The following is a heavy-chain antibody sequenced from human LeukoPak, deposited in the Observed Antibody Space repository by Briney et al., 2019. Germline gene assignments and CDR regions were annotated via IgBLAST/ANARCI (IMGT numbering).Heavy chain of an antibody. V-gene: IGHV1-18*01. D-gene: IGHD2-2*01. CDR2: TSAYNGNT. CDR1: GYTFTSYG. Sequence: ASVKVSCKASGYTFTSYGISWVRQAPGQGLEWMGWTSAYNGNTNYAQKLQGRVTMTTDTSTSTAYMELRSLRSDDTAVYYCARDGQPIVVVPAAIWFDPWGQGTLVTVSS. J-gene: IGHJ5*02. CDR3: ARDGQPIVVVPAAIWFDP.